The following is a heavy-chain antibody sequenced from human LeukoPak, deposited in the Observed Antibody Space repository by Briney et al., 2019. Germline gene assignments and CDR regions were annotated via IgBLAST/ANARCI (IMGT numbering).Heavy chain of an antibody. J-gene: IGHJ5*02. Sequence: SQTLSLTCTVSGGSISSYYWSWIRQPPGKGLEWIGYIYYSGSTNYNPSFKSRVTISVDTSKNQFSLKLSSVTAADTAVYYCARLITDWWFDPWGQGTLVTVSS. CDR1: GGSISSYY. CDR2: IYYSGST. CDR3: ARLITDWWFDP. V-gene: IGHV4-59*08. D-gene: IGHD2-21*01.